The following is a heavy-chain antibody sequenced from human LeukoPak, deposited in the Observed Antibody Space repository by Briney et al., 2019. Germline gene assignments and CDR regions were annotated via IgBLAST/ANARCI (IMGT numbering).Heavy chain of an antibody. Sequence: GGSLRLSCAASGFTFSSYSMNWVRQAPGKGLEWVSAISSSSSYIYYADSVKGRFTISSDNAENSLYLQMNSLRAEDTAVYYCARDDIVVVVAAQGYAFDIWGQGTMVTVSS. CDR2: ISSSSSYI. V-gene: IGHV3-21*01. D-gene: IGHD2-15*01. CDR3: ARDDIVVVVAAQGYAFDI. J-gene: IGHJ3*02. CDR1: GFTFSSYS.